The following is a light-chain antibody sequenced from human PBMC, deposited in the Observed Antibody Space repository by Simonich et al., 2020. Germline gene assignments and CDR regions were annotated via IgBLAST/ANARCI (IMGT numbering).Light chain of an antibody. V-gene: IGKV4-1*01. J-gene: IGKJ2*01. Sequence: DIVMTQSPDSLAVSLGERATINCKSIQSVLYSSHNKNYLAWYQQKPGKPPKLLIYCASTRETGVPDRFSGSGSGTDFTLTISSLQAEDVAVYYCQQYYSTPYTFGQGTKLEIK. CDR3: QQYYSTPYT. CDR1: QSVLYSSHNKNY. CDR2: CAS.